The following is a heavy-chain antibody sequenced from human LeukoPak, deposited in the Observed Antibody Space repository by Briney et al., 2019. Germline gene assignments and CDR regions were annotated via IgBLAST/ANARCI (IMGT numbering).Heavy chain of an antibody. D-gene: IGHD5-18*01. J-gene: IGHJ4*02. V-gene: IGHV4-59*01. Sequence: SETLSLTCTVSGGSIRSYYWSWIRQPPGKGLEWIGYIYYSGSTNYNPSLKSRVTVSVDTSKNQFSLKLSSVTAADTAVYYCARDHSYGPFDYWGQGTLVTVSS. CDR2: IYYSGST. CDR1: GGSIRSYY. CDR3: ARDHSYGPFDY.